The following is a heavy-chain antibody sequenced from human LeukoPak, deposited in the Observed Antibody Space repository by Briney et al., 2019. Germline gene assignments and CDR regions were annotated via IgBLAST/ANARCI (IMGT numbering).Heavy chain of an antibody. CDR3: AKSQSGWYSFDY. J-gene: IGHJ4*02. D-gene: IGHD6-19*01. CDR1: GFTLSNYV. Sequence: PGGSLRLSCAASGFTLSNYVVNWVRQAPGKGLEWVSAISGSGGGTKYADSVKGRFTISGDNSKNTLYLQMNSLRAEDTAVYYCAKSQSGWYSFDYWGQGTLVTVSS. V-gene: IGHV3-23*01. CDR2: ISGSGGGT.